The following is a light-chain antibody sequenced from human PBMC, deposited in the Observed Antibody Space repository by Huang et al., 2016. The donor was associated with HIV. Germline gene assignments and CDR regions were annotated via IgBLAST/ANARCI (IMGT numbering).Light chain of an antibody. CDR1: QSISNY. CDR3: LQHNSYPWT. CDR2: AAS. Sequence: DIQMTQSPSAMSASVGDRVTITCRASQSISNYLAWFQQKPGKVPKLLIYAASSLQSGVPSRFSGSGSGTEFTLTSSSLQPEDFATYYCLQHNSYPWTFGQGTKVEIK. J-gene: IGKJ1*01. V-gene: IGKV1-17*03.